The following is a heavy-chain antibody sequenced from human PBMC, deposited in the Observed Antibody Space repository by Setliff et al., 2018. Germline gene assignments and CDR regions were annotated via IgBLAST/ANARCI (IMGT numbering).Heavy chain of an antibody. CDR3: ARARGYSYGPFDY. J-gene: IGHJ4*02. V-gene: IGHV3-11*04. CDR1: GFTVNTNY. Sequence: PGESLKISCAASGFTVNTNYMSWIRQAPGKGLEWVSYISSSGITIYYADSVKGRFTISRDNAKNSLYLQMNSLRAEDTAVYSCARARGYSYGPFDYWGQGTLVTVS. CDR2: ISSSGITI. D-gene: IGHD5-18*01.